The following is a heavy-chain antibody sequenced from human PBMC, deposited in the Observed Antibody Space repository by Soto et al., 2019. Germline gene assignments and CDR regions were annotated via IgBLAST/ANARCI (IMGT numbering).Heavy chain of an antibody. V-gene: IGHV4-30-2*01. CDR1: VGSISSGGYS. J-gene: IGHJ4*02. CDR2: IYHSGST. D-gene: IGHD6-6*01. CDR3: ARVAYSSSSPFFDY. Sequence: TLSITCAFSVGSISSGGYSWSWIRQPPGKGLEWIGYIYHSGSTYYNPSLKSRVTISVDRSKNQFSLKLSSVTAANTAVYYCARVAYSSSSPFFDYWGQRTLVTVSS.